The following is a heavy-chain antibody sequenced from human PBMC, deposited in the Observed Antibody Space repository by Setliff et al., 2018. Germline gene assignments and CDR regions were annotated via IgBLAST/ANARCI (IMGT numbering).Heavy chain of an antibody. J-gene: IGHJ6*02. D-gene: IGHD3-3*01. V-gene: IGHV4-59*01. CDR1: GGSISSYY. Sequence: SETLSLTCTVSGGSISSYYWSWIRQPPGKGLEWIWYIYYSGSTNYNPSLKSRVTISVDTSKNQFSLKLSSVTAADTAVYYCAREGYYNFWSGFMDVWGQGTTVTVS. CDR2: IYYSGST. CDR3: AREGYYNFWSGFMDV.